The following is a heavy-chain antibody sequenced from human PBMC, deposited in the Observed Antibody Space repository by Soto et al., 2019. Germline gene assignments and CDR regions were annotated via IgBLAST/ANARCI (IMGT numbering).Heavy chain of an antibody. V-gene: IGHV4-34*01. CDR1: GGSFSSYY. J-gene: IGHJ3*02. CDR2: INHSGST. Sequence: SETLSLTCAVYGGSFSSYYWSWIRQPPGKGLEWIGEINHSGSTNYNPSLKSRVTISVDTSKNQFSLKLSSVTAADTAVYYCARDLGYYYDSSGYSDAFDIWGQGTMVTV. D-gene: IGHD3-22*01. CDR3: ARDLGYYYDSSGYSDAFDI.